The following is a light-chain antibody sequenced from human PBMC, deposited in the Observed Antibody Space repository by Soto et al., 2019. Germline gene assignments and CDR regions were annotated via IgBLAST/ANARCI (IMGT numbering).Light chain of an antibody. V-gene: IGLV1-44*01. J-gene: IGLJ1*01. CDR2: NND. CDR1: DSTIGLYS. Sequence: QSVLTQPPSASGTPGQRVTISCSGGDSTIGLYSVNWYRQVPGTAPKLLIHNNDQRLSGVPDRISGSKSGTSASLAISGLHSDDEADYYCAAWDDSLNAYVFGIGTKVTVL. CDR3: AAWDDSLNAYV.